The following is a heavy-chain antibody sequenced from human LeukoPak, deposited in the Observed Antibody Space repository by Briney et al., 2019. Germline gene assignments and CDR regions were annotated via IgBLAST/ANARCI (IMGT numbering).Heavy chain of an antibody. D-gene: IGHD5-12*01. V-gene: IGHV3-23*01. CDR1: RFMFSSYA. CDR3: AKDTAGIVAPFDY. CDR2: ISDSGGST. J-gene: IGHJ4*02. Sequence: GGSLRLSCAASRFMFSSYAMSWVRQAPGKGLEWVSGISDSGGSTYYADSVKGRFTISRDNSKNTLYLQMNSLRAEDTAVYYCAKDTAGIVAPFDYWGQGTLVTVSS.